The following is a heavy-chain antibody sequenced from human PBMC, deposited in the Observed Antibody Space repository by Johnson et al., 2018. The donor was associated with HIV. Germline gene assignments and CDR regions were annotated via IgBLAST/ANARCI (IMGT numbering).Heavy chain of an antibody. J-gene: IGHJ3*01. Sequence: VQLVESGGTVVQPGGSLRLSCETSGFPYSSFAMSWVRQAPGKGLEWLSRISGRGDNIYSADSVKGRFSISRDNSKNMLYLQMDSLRVEDTAVYFCLQDGYCSSANCHTGAFDVWGRGTTVTVSS. CDR3: LQDGYCSSANCHTGAFDV. V-gene: IGHV3-23*04. CDR2: ISGRGDNI. D-gene: IGHD2-2*02. CDR1: GFPYSSFA.